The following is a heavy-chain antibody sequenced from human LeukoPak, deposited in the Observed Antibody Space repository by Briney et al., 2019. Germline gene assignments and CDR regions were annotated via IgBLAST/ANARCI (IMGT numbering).Heavy chain of an antibody. D-gene: IGHD6-19*01. V-gene: IGHV4-28*03. CDR1: GYSISSSNW. CDR2: IYYSGST. J-gene: IGHJ3*02. CDR3: ARGLAGYSGGDDAFDI. Sequence: SETLSLTCAVSGYSISSSNWWGWIRQPPGKGLEWIGYIYYSGSTYYNPSLKSRLAMSVDKSKNQFSLKLSSLTAADTAVYYCARGLAGYSGGDDAFDIWGQGTMVTVSS.